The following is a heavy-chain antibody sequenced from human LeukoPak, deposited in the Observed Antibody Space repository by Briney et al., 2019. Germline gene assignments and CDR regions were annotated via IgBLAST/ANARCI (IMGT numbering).Heavy chain of an antibody. D-gene: IGHD6-19*01. CDR1: GGSISSYY. CDR2: IYYSGST. V-gene: IGHV4-59*01. Sequence: SETLSLTCTVSGGSISSYYWSWIRQPPGKGLEWIGYIYYSGSTNYNPSLKSRVTISVDTSKNQFSLKLSSVTAADTAVYYCARGGSGWYGFNWFDPWGQGTLVTVSS. J-gene: IGHJ5*02. CDR3: ARGGSGWYGFNWFDP.